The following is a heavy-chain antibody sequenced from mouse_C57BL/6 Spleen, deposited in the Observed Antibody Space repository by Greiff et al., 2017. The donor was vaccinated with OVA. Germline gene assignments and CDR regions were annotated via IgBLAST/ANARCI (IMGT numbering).Heavy chain of an antibody. V-gene: IGHV1-22*01. D-gene: IGHD2-2*01. CDR2: INPNNGGT. J-gene: IGHJ3*01. Sequence: DVQLQESGPELVKPGASVKMSCKASGYTFTDYNMHWVKQSHGKSLEWIGYINPNNGGTSYNQKFKGKATLTVNKSSSTAYMELRSLTSEDSAVYYCARDEGYGYDAVFAYWGQGTLVTVSA. CDR1: GYTFTDYN. CDR3: ARDEGYGYDAVFAY.